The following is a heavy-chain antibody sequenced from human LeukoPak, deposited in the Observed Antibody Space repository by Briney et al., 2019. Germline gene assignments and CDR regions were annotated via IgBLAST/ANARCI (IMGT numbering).Heavy chain of an antibody. CDR2: ISSGSSHI. J-gene: IGHJ4*02. CDR1: GFIFSTHS. Sequence: GGSLRLSCAASGFIFSTHSMSWVRQSPGKGLEWVSSISSGSSHIYYADSVKGRFTISRDSARNSLFLQMNSLRAEDTAVYYCVRDFRTQLDGYSPPYHFDYWGQGALVTVSS. V-gene: IGHV3-21*01. D-gene: IGHD5-24*01. CDR3: VRDFRTQLDGYSPPYHFDY.